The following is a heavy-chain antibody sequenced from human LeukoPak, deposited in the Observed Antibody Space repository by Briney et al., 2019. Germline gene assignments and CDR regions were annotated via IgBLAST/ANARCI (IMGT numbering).Heavy chain of an antibody. V-gene: IGHV1-18*01. J-gene: IGHJ4*02. CDR2: ISTYSGTT. Sequence: ASVKVSFTASGYTFTIYGINWVRQAPGQGLEWMGWISTYSGTTNYAQKLQGRVTMTTDTSTTTAFMELRSLRSDDTAVYYCARNEDYSNALYYWGQGTLVTVSS. CDR3: ARNEDYSNALYY. D-gene: IGHD4-11*01. CDR1: GYTFTIYG.